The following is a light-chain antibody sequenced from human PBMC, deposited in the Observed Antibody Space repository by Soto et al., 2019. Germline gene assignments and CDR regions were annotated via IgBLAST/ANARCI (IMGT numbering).Light chain of an antibody. V-gene: IGLV2-11*01. CDR1: TSDVGGHNY. Sequence: QSALTQPRSVSGSPGQSVTISCTGTTSDVGGHNYVSWYQQPPDRAPKLIIYDVDKRPSGVPDRFSASKSGSTASLTISGLQGEDESDYYCSSYAERNSVLFGGGTKLTVL. CDR3: SSYAERNSVL. CDR2: DVD. J-gene: IGLJ3*02.